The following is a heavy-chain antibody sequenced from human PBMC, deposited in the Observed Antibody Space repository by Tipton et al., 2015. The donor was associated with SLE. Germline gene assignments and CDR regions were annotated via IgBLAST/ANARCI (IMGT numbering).Heavy chain of an antibody. CDR2: IIISGGYT. CDR3: AGQRLGRIDY. D-gene: IGHD1-26*01. V-gene: IGHV3-23*01. J-gene: IGHJ4*02. CDR1: GFTFSSYA. Sequence: GSLRLSCAASGFTFSSYAMTWVRQAPGKGLEWVSNIIISGGYTYYADSVKGRFTISRDNSKNTVYLQMDSLRAEDTAMYYCAGQRLGRIDYWGQGTLVTVSS.